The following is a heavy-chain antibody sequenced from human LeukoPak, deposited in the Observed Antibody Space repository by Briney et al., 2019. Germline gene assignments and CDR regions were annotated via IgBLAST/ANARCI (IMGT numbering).Heavy chain of an antibody. V-gene: IGHV1-8*02. CDR3: ATVAGIAVDLGSSFDI. J-gene: IGHJ3*02. D-gene: IGHD6-19*01. CDR2: MNPNSGNT. CDR1: GGTFSSYA. Sequence: ASVKVSCKASGGTFSSYAINWVRQATGQGLEWMGWMNPNSGNTGYAQKFQGRVTMTRNTSISTAYMELSSLRSEDTAVYYCATVAGIAVDLGSSFDIWGQGTMVTVSS.